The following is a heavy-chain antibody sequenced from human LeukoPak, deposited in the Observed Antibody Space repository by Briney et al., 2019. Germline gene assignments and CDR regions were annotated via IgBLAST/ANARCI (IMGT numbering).Heavy chain of an antibody. D-gene: IGHD6-19*01. Sequence: ASVKVSCKASGYTFRNYGITWVRQAPGQGLEWMGWIGTYNGNTGYAQKFQGRVIMTADTSTTTAHMELRSLRSDDTAVYYCARGRLKRVPFTKVAGALDYWGQGTRVTVSS. CDR3: ARGRLKRVPFTKVAGALDY. J-gene: IGHJ4*02. CDR1: GYTFRNYG. V-gene: IGHV1-18*01. CDR2: IGTYNGNT.